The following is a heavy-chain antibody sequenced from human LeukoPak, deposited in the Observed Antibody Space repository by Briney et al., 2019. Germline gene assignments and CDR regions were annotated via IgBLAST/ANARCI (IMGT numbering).Heavy chain of an antibody. D-gene: IGHD3-22*01. CDR3: ARRDYYDSSGYFDY. CDR2: IIPIFGTA. J-gene: IGHJ4*02. CDR1: GGTFSSYA. V-gene: IGHV1-69*05. Sequence: SVKVSCKASGGTFSSYAISWVRQAPGQGLEWMGRIIPIFGTANYAQKFQGRVTITTDGSTSTASMELSSLRSEDTAVYYCARRDYYDSSGYFDYWGQGTLVTVSS.